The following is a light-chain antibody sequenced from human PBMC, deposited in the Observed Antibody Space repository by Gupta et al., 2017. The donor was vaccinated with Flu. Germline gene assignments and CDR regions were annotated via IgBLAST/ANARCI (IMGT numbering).Light chain of an antibody. V-gene: IGLV2-8*01. CDR2: EVN. J-gene: IGLJ1*01. CDR3: GSYAAGNNFDYV. CDR1: SSDIGDYNY. Sequence: QSALTQPPSASGSPGQSVTISCTGTSSDIGDYNYVSWYQQHPGKAPKLMIYEVNKRPSGVPDRFSGSKSGSTASLTVSGLQAEDEADYYCGSYAAGNNFDYVFGTGTKVSVL.